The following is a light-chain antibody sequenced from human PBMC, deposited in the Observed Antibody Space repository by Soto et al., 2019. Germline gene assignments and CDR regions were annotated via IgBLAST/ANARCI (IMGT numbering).Light chain of an antibody. V-gene: IGKV3-11*01. CDR3: QKRSNWPPGT. CDR1: QSVSSY. J-gene: IGKJ1*01. Sequence: NGLTQSAAPPSFFHGARATLSCRASQSVSSYLAWYQQKPGQAPRLLIYDASNRATGIPARFSGSGSGTDFTLTISSLEPEDFAVYYCQKRSNWPPGTFGQGTKVEIK. CDR2: DAS.